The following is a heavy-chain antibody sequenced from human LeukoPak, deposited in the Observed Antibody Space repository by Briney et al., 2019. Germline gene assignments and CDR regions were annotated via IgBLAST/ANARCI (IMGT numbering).Heavy chain of an antibody. V-gene: IGHV1-2*02. Sequence: GTSVKVSCKASAYIFTGYYMHWVRQAPGQGLEWMGWINPDSGGTSYAQKFQGRVTMTRDTSISAAHLDLSGLRSDDMAVYYCARVGTTTGGAYDYWGQGTLVTVSS. CDR2: INPDSGGT. CDR3: ARVGTTTGGAYDY. CDR1: AYIFTGYY. J-gene: IGHJ4*02. D-gene: IGHD1-1*01.